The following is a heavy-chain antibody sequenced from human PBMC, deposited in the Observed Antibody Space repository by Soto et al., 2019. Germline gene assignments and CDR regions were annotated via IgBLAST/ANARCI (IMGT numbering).Heavy chain of an antibody. D-gene: IGHD4-4*01. CDR1: GGSFSGYY. J-gene: IGHJ5*02. CDR3: ARMTTVTTGDNWFDP. Sequence: SETLSLTYAVYGGSFSGYYWSWIRQPPGKGLEWIGEINHSGSTNYNPSLKSRVTISVDTSKNQFSLKLSSVTAADTAVYYCARMTTVTTGDNWFDPWGQGTLVTVSS. V-gene: IGHV4-34*01. CDR2: INHSGST.